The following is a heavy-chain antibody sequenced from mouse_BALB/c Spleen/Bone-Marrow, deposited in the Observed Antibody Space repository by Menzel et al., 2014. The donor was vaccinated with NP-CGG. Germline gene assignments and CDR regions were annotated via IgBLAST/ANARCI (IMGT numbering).Heavy chain of an antibody. CDR2: ISSGGSYT. D-gene: IGHD1-1*01. V-gene: IGHV5-9-3*01. CDR3: ARPPYYGSSECYFDV. CDR1: GFTFSSYA. Sequence: DVHLVESGGGLVKPGGSLKLSCAASGFTFSSYAMSWVRQTPEKRLEWVATISSGGSYTYYPYSVKGRFTISRDNAKNTLYLQMSSLRSEDTAMYYCARPPYYGSSECYFDVWGAGTTVTVSS. J-gene: IGHJ1*01.